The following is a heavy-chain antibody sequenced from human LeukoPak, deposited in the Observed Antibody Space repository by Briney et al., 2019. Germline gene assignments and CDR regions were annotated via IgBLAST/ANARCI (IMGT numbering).Heavy chain of an antibody. Sequence: GGSLRLSCAASGFTVSSNYMSWVRQAPGKGLEWVSVIYSGGSTYYADSVKGRFTISRDNSKNTLSLQMNSLRAEDTALYYCAKYSSGWVNDYWGQGTLVTVSS. CDR3: AKYSSGWVNDY. J-gene: IGHJ4*02. CDR2: IYSGGST. D-gene: IGHD6-19*01. V-gene: IGHV3-53*01. CDR1: GFTVSSNY.